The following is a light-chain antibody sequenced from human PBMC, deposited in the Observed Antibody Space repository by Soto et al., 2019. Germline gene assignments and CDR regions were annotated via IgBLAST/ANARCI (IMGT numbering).Light chain of an antibody. CDR1: QSVHNF. CDR3: QQSSNWPPIT. V-gene: IGKV3-11*01. Sequence: EVVLTQFPATLSLSPGDRAALSCKASQSVHNFLAWYQQRPGQAPRLLIYGASNRAAGIPDRFSGSGSGTDFTLPINSLEPEDFAVYYCQQSSNWPPITFGQGTRLDMK. J-gene: IGKJ5*01. CDR2: GAS.